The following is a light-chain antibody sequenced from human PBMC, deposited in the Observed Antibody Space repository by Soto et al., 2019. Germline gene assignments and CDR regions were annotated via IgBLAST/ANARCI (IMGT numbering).Light chain of an antibody. CDR2: DAS. J-gene: IGKJ3*01. CDR1: ESTSGY. CDR3: QQRSNI. V-gene: IGKV3-11*01. Sequence: EIVLTQSPATLSLSPGERATLSCRASESTSGYLAWFQQKPGQAPRLLIYDASNRATGIPARFRGSGSGTDFTLTISRLEPEDFAVYYCQQRSNIFGPGTKVDIK.